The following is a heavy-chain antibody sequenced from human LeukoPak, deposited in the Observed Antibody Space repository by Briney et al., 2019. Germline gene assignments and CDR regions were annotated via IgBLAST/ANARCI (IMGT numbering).Heavy chain of an antibody. V-gene: IGHV4-59*01. CDR1: GGSISSYY. Sequence: PSETLSLTCTVSGGSISSYYWSWIRQPPGKGLEWIGYIYYSGSTNYNPSLKSRVTISVDTSKNQFSLKLSSVTAADTAVYYCARDPRLGQNFDYWGQGTLVTVSS. CDR3: ARDPRLGQNFDY. D-gene: IGHD7-27*01. CDR2: IYYSGST. J-gene: IGHJ4*02.